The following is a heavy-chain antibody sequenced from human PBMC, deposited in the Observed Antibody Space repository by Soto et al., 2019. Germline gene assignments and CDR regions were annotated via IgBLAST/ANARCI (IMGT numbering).Heavy chain of an antibody. CDR2: ISGSGGST. D-gene: IGHD6-6*01. Sequence: GGSLRLSCAVSGFTFSSYAMSWVRQAPGKGLEWVSAISGSGGSTYYADSVKGRFTISRDNSKNTLYLQMNSLRAEDTAVYYCAKDSEQLVFTRGTTSNWFDPWGQGTLVTVSS. CDR1: GFTFSSYA. V-gene: IGHV3-23*01. CDR3: AKDSEQLVFTRGTTSNWFDP. J-gene: IGHJ5*02.